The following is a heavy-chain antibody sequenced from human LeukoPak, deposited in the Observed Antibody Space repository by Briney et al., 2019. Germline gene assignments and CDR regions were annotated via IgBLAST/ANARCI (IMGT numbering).Heavy chain of an antibody. CDR1: GGPFSGYF. CDR2: IHNSGIT. D-gene: IGHD3-10*01. Sequence: SETLSLTCAVSGGPFSGYFWSWIRQSSGKGLEWIGEIHNSGITNYNPSLNSRVTISEDTSKSQFYLNLSSVTAADTAVYYCARRYYYNLGSFPFDFWGQGTLVTVSS. V-gene: IGHV4-34*01. CDR3: ARRYYYNLGSFPFDF. J-gene: IGHJ4*02.